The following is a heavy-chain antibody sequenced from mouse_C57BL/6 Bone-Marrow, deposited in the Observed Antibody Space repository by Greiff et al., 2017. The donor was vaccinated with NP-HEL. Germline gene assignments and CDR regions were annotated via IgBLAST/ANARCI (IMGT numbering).Heavy chain of an antibody. V-gene: IGHV5-12*01. Sequence: DVMLVESGGGLVQPGGSLKLSCAASGFTFSDYYMYWVRQTPEKRLEWVAYISNGGGSTYYPDTVKGRFTISRDNAKSTLYLQMSRLKSEDTAMYYCARLCRRGFYAMAYWGQGTSVTVSS. J-gene: IGHJ4*01. CDR2: ISNGGGST. CDR3: ARLCRRGFYAMAY. D-gene: IGHD6-5*01. CDR1: GFTFSDYY.